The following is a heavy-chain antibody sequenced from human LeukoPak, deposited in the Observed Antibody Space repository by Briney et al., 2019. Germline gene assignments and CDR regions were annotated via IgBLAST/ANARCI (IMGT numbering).Heavy chain of an antibody. CDR1: GLTFNTYP. Sequence: GGSLRLSCAASGLTFNTYPMAWVPQAPGKGLEWVSRISGGGDTTYYTDSVKGRFTISRDNSKNTLFLQMNSLRAEDTAIYFCATDSNPFDFWGQGTLVTVSS. CDR2: ISGGGDTT. V-gene: IGHV3-23*01. CDR3: ATDSNPFDF. D-gene: IGHD6-13*01. J-gene: IGHJ4*02.